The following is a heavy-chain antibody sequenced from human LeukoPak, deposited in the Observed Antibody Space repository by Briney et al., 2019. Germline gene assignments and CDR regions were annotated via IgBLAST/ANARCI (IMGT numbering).Heavy chain of an antibody. CDR2: IYHSGST. J-gene: IGHJ4*02. Sequence: SETLSLTCTVSGGSISSGYYWGWIRQPPGKGLEWIGEIYHSGSTNYNPSLKSRVTISVDKSKNQFSLKLSSVTAADTAVYYCARVSGSHSRFDYWGQGTLVTVSS. D-gene: IGHD1-26*01. V-gene: IGHV4-38-2*02. CDR1: GGSISSGYY. CDR3: ARVSGSHSRFDY.